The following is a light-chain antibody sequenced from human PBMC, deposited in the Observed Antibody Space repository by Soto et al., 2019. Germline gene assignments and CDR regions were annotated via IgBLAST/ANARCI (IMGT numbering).Light chain of an antibody. CDR3: SSYTSSSTVV. V-gene: IGLV2-14*01. J-gene: IGLJ2*01. Sequence: QSALTQPASVSGSPGQSITISCTVTISDIGGYNYVSWYQQPPGKAPKLMIYDVSNRPSGVSNRCSGSKSGNTASLTISGLQAEDEADYYCSSYTSSSTVVFGGGTKLTVL. CDR2: DVS. CDR1: ISDIGGYNY.